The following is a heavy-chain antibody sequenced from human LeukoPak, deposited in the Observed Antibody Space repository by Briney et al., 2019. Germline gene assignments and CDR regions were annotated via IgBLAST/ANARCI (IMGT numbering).Heavy chain of an antibody. CDR3: ARVSSGYYWFDP. D-gene: IGHD3-22*01. CDR2: IYSSGST. J-gene: IGHJ5*02. CDR1: GGSINSYY. V-gene: IGHV4-4*07. Sequence: KTSETLSLTCTVSGGSINSYYWSWIRQPAGKGLEWIGRIYSSGSTNYNPSLKSRVSMSVDTSKNQFSLKLSSVTAADTAVYYCARVSSGYYWFDPWGQGTLVTVSS.